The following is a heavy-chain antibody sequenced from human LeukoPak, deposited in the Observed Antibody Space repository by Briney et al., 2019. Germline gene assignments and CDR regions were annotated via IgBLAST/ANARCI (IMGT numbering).Heavy chain of an antibody. Sequence: ASVKVSCKASGYTFTSHYMHWVRQAPGQGLEWMGIINPSGGSTSYAQKFQGRVTMTRDTSTSTVYMELSSLRSEDTAVYYCAVPLTGDYYGMDVWGQGTTVTVSS. D-gene: IGHD1-14*01. J-gene: IGHJ6*02. CDR2: INPSGGST. V-gene: IGHV1-46*01. CDR1: GYTFTSHY. CDR3: AVPLTGDYYGMDV.